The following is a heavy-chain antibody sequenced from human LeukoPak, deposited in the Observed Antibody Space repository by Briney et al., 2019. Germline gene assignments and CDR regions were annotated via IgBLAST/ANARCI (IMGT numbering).Heavy chain of an antibody. Sequence: GGSLRLSCAVSGFTFSSFAMRWVRQAPGKALEWVCVISASGSSTYYADSVKGRFTISRDNSKNTLYLQMNSLRADDTAVYYCAKIVGLFCSAGSCYSDCWGLGNLVTVSS. D-gene: IGHD2-15*01. CDR2: ISASGSST. CDR3: AKIVGLFCSAGSCYSDC. V-gene: IGHV3-23*01. CDR1: GFTFSSFA. J-gene: IGHJ4*02.